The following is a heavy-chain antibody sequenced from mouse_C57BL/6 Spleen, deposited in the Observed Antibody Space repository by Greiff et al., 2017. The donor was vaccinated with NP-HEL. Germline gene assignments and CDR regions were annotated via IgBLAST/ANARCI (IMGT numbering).Heavy chain of an antibody. CDR3: IYSNYAAWFAY. Sequence: EVQLHQSGAELVRPGASVKLSCTASGFNIKDDYMHWVKQRPEQGLEWIGWIDPENGDTEYASKFQGKATITADTSSNTAYLQLSSLTSEDTAVYYCIYSNYAAWFAYWGQGTLVTVSA. D-gene: IGHD2-5*01. CDR1: GFNIKDDY. J-gene: IGHJ3*01. CDR2: IDPENGDT. V-gene: IGHV14-4*01.